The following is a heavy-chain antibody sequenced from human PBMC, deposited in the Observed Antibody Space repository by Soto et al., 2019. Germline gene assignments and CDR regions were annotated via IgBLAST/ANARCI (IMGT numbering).Heavy chain of an antibody. D-gene: IGHD1-26*01. J-gene: IGHJ4*02. CDR2: ISAYNRNT. Sequence: QVQLVQSGAEVKKPGASVKVSCKASGYTFTSYGISWVRQAPGQGLEWMGWISAYNRNTKYAQKFQGRVTMTTDQSTGTAYMELSSLRSDDTAVYYCARDLGGSYYAPVDDWGQGTLVTVSS. CDR1: GYTFTSYG. V-gene: IGHV1-18*01. CDR3: ARDLGGSYYAPVDD.